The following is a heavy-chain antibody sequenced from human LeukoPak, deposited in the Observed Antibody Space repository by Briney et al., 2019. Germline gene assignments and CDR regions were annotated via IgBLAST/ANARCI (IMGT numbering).Heavy chain of an antibody. V-gene: IGHV3-43*01. CDR3: AKDSFDGSGGGANNWSDP. CDR1: GFTFDDYT. CDR2: ISWDGGST. J-gene: IGHJ5*02. Sequence: GGSLRLSCAASGFTFDDYTMHWVRQAPGKGLEWVSLISWDGGSTYYADSVKGRFTISRDNSKNSLYLQMNSLRTEDTALYYCAKDSFDGSGGGANNWSDPWGQGTLVTVSS. D-gene: IGHD3-10*01.